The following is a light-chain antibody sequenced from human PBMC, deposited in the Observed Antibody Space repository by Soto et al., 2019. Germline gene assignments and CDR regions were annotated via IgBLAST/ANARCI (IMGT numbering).Light chain of an antibody. CDR3: CSYAGSYTSRV. V-gene: IGLV2-11*01. J-gene: IGLJ1*01. CDR2: DVT. CDR1: SSDVGDYNY. Sequence: QSALTQPRSVSGSPGQSVTISCTGPSSDVGDYNYVSWYQQHPGKAPKLMIYDVTKRPSGVPDRFSASQSGNTASLTISGRQTEDEADYYCCSYAGSYTSRVFGTGTKLTVL.